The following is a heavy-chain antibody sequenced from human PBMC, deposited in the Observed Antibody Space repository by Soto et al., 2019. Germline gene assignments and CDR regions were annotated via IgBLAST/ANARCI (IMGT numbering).Heavy chain of an antibody. CDR2: IYYSGST. V-gene: IGHV4-59*08. CDR3: ARHNYGSGSTYFGY. D-gene: IGHD3-10*01. J-gene: IGHJ4*02. Sequence: ETLCLTGSVSRGSISSYYWSWIRQHPGKGLEWIGYIYYSGSTNYNPSLKSRVTISVDTSKNQFSLKLNSMTAADTAVYYCARHNYGSGSTYFGYWGQGTLVTLSS. CDR1: RGSISSYY.